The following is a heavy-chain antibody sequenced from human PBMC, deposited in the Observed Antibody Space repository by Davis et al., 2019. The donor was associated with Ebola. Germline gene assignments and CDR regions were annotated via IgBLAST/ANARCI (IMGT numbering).Heavy chain of an antibody. CDR1: GFTFGDYA. CDR3: TTDYLELPREPYYFDY. V-gene: IGHV3-49*03. D-gene: IGHD1-7*01. J-gene: IGHJ4*02. CDR2: IRSKTDGGTT. Sequence: PGGSLRLSCTASGFTFGDYAMSWFRQAPGKGLEWVGFIRSKTDGGTTDYAAPVKGRFTISRDDSKNTLYLQMNSLKTEDTAVYYCTTDYLELPREPYYFDYWGQGTLVTVSS.